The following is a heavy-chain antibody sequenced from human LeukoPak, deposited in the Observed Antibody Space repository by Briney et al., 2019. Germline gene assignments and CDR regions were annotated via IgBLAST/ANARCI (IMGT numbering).Heavy chain of an antibody. D-gene: IGHD3-9*01. CDR2: ISGSGGST. CDR1: GFTFSSYA. CDR3: AKASGYDILTGHLGY. Sequence: GGSLRLSCAASGFTFSSYAMSWVRQAPGKGLEWVSAISGSGGSTYYADSVKGRFTISRDNSKNTLYLQMNSLRAEDTAVYYCAKASGYDILTGHLGYWGQGTLVTVSS. J-gene: IGHJ4*02. V-gene: IGHV3-23*01.